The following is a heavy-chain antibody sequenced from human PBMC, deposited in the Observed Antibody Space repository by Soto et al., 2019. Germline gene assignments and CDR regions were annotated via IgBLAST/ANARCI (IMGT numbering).Heavy chain of an antibody. CDR3: AKEGRLRSPAGDYFDS. D-gene: IGHD3-10*01. Sequence: GGSLRLSCEGSGFSFPDYDMNWVRQTPGKGLEWVAAVGRFGNTYYRDSVRGRFTISRDDSRNTVYLQMNRLRVEDTAVHFCAKEGRLRSPAGDYFDSWAQGSLVTVSS. CDR2: VGRFGNT. CDR1: GFSFPDYD. J-gene: IGHJ4*02. V-gene: IGHV3-23*01.